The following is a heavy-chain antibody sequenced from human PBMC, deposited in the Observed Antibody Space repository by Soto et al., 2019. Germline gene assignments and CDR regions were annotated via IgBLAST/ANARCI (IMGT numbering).Heavy chain of an antibody. V-gene: IGHV3-23*01. CDR3: AKSLVTTLTYNWYFDL. J-gene: IGHJ2*01. Sequence: LRLSCAAAVFPLSSYAITWVRQAPGMGLEWVSGIAGSGASTFYADSVKGRFSISRDKNTLFLQMNSLRADDTAVYYCAKSLVTTLTYNWYFDLWGRGTLVPVPS. CDR2: IAGSGAST. D-gene: IGHD4-4*01. CDR1: VFPLSSYA.